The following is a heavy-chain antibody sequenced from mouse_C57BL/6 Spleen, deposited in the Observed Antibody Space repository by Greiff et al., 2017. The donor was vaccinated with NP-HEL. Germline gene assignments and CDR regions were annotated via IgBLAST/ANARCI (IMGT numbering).Heavy chain of an antibody. CDR3: ARIERLRDMDY. J-gene: IGHJ4*01. Sequence: QVQLKESGPGLVAPSQSLSITCTVSGFSLTSYAISWVRQPPGKGLEWLGVIWPGGGTNYNSALKSRLSTSKDNSKSQVFLKMNSLQTEDTARYYCARIERLRDMDYWGQGTSVTVSS. V-gene: IGHV2-9-1*01. CDR1: GFSLTSYA. CDR2: IWPGGGT. D-gene: IGHD3-2*02.